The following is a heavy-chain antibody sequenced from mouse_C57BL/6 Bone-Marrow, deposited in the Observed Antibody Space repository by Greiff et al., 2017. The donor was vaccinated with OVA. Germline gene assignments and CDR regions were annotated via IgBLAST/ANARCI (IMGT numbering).Heavy chain of an antibody. J-gene: IGHJ2*01. Sequence: QVQLQQPGTELVKPGASVKLSCKASGYTFTSYWMPWVKQRPGQGLEWIGNINPSNGGTNYNEKFKSKATLTVDKSSSTAYMQLSSLTSEDSAVYYCARTIGTAQAFDYWGQGTTLTVSS. CDR3: ARTIGTAQAFDY. V-gene: IGHV1-53*01. CDR2: INPSNGGT. CDR1: GYTFTSYW. D-gene: IGHD3-2*02.